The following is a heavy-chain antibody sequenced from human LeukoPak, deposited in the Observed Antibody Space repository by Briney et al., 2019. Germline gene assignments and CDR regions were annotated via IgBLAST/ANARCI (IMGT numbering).Heavy chain of an antibody. J-gene: IGHJ4*02. CDR2: IYYSGST. CDR1: GGSFSGYY. V-gene: IGHV4-31*11. D-gene: IGHD6-6*01. Sequence: KPSETLSLTCAVYGGSFSGYYWSWIRQHPGKGLEWIGYIYYSGSTYYNPSLKSRVTISVDTSKNQFSLKLSSVTAADTAVYYCATLIEYSSSFDYWGQGTLVTVSS. CDR3: ATLIEYSSSFDY.